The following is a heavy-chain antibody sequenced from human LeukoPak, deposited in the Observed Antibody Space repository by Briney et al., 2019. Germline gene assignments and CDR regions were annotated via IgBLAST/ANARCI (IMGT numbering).Heavy chain of an antibody. Sequence: GGSPRLSCAASGFTFSSYSMNWVRQAPGKGLEWVSYISSSSSTIYYADSVKGRFTISRDNAKNSLYLQMNSLRDEDTAVYYCARGGYSSSWYTPGYWGQGTLVTVSS. D-gene: IGHD6-13*01. CDR2: ISSSSSTI. J-gene: IGHJ4*02. CDR1: GFTFSSYS. V-gene: IGHV3-48*02. CDR3: ARGGYSSSWYTPGY.